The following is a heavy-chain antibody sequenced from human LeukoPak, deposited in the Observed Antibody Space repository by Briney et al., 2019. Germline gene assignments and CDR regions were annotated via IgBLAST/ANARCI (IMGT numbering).Heavy chain of an antibody. CDR3: ARTKGDYYDSSGYYLEYFDY. D-gene: IGHD3-22*01. CDR1: GFTFSIYA. V-gene: IGHV3-48*01. CDR2: ISSSSTI. Sequence: PGGSLRPTCAASGFTFSIYAMSWVRQAPGKGLEWVSYISSSSTIYYADSVKGRFTISRDNAKNSLYLQMNSLRAEDTAVYYCARTKGDYYDSSGYYLEYFDYWGQGTLVTVSS. J-gene: IGHJ4*02.